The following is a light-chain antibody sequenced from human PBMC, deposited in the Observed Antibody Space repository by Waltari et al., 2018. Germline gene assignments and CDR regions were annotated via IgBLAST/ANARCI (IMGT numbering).Light chain of an antibody. V-gene: IGLV2-14*01. J-gene: IGLJ2*01. CDR3: SSYTSSSTLYVV. CDR2: EVS. Sequence: QSALTQPASVSGSPGQSITISCTGTSSDVGGYNYVSWYQQHPGKAPKLMIYEVSNRPSGVFNRFSGTKPGTTASLTIAGLQAEDEADYYCSSYTSSSTLYVVFGGGTKLTVL. CDR1: SSDVGGYNY.